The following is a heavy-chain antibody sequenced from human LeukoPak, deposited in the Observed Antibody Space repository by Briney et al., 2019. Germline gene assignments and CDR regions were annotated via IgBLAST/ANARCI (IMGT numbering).Heavy chain of an antibody. V-gene: IGHV4-39*01. CDR1: GGSISSSSYY. CDR3: ARPWYCSSGSCYYAFDI. CDR2: IYYSGST. J-gene: IGHJ3*02. D-gene: IGHD2-15*01. Sequence: SETLSLTCTVSGGSISSSSYYWGWIRQPPGKGLEWIGSIYYSGSTYYNPSLKSRVTISVDTSKNQFSLKLSSVTAADTAVYYCARPWYCSSGSCYYAFDIWGQGTMVTVSS.